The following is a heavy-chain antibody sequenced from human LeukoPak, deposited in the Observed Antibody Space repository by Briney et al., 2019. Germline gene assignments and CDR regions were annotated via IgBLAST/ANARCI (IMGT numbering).Heavy chain of an antibody. CDR3: ARGGLTMVRGVIEGFDY. CDR1: GYSFTRNY. J-gene: IGHJ4*02. Sequence: GASVKVSCKASGYSFTRNYIHWVRQAPGQGLEWMGLINPSDGSTNYAQKFQGRVTMTRDTSTSTVYMELSSLRAEDTAVFYCARGGLTMVRGVIEGFDYWGQGTLVTVSS. V-gene: IGHV1-46*01. D-gene: IGHD3-10*01. CDR2: INPSDGST.